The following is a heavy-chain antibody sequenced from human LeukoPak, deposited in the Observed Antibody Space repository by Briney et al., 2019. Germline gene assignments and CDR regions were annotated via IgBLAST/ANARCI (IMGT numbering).Heavy chain of an antibody. CDR3: AKDPNYDSIKPVFH. V-gene: IGHV3-23*01. J-gene: IGHJ4*02. CDR2: ISGSGGST. CDR1: GFTFSSYA. Sequence: AGSLRLSCAASGFTFSSYAMSWVRQAPGKGLDGVSAISGSGGSTYHADTVKSRFTIYRDNSKNALYLQMNSLSGEDTGVYLCAKDPNYDSIKPVFHWRQGTLDSVSS. D-gene: IGHD3-22*01.